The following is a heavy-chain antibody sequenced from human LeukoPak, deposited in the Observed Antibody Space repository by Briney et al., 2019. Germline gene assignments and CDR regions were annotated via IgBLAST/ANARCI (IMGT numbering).Heavy chain of an antibody. CDR3: ARGQTTVTN. Sequence: GGSLRLSCAAYAFTFSSNWMSWARQAPGKGLEWVANIKQDGSEKYYVDSVKGRFTISRDNAKNSLYLQMNSLRAEDTVVYYCARGQTTVTNWGEGTLVTVSS. D-gene: IGHD4-17*01. CDR2: IKQDGSEK. V-gene: IGHV3-7*03. CDR1: AFTFSSNW. J-gene: IGHJ4*02.